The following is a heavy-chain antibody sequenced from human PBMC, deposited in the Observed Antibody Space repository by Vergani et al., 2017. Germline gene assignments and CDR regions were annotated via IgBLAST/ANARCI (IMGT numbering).Heavy chain of an antibody. D-gene: IGHD6-13*01. Sequence: QVQLQESGPGLVKPSETLSLTCAVSGYSISSGYYWGWIRQPPGKGLEWIGSIYHSGSTYYNPSLKSRVTISVDTSKNQFSLKLSSVTAADTAVYYCARQVAAAGIRTGWFDPWDQGTLVTVSS. CDR3: ARQVAAAGIRTGWFDP. CDR2: IYHSGST. CDR1: GYSISSGYY. J-gene: IGHJ5*02. V-gene: IGHV4-38-2*01.